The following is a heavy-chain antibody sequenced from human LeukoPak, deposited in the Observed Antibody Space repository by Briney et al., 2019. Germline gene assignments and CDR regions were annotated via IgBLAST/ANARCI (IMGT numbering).Heavy chain of an antibody. CDR3: ARVNYGSGRTVDY. Sequence: SETLSLTCTVSGGSISSYYWSWIRQPPGKGLEWIGYIYYSGSTNYNPSLKSRVTISVDTSKNQFSLKLSSVTAADTAVYYCARVNYGSGRTVDYWGQGTLVTVSS. J-gene: IGHJ4*02. V-gene: IGHV4-59*08. CDR2: IYYSGST. CDR1: GGSISSYY. D-gene: IGHD3-10*01.